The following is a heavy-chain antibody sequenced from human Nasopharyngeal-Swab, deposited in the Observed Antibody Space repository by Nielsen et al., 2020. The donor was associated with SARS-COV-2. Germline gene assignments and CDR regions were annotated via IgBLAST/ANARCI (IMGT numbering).Heavy chain of an antibody. CDR1: GFTFSSYA. V-gene: IGHV3-30-3*01. D-gene: IGHD3-3*01. CDR2: ISYGGSNK. J-gene: IGHJ4*02. Sequence: GGSLRLSCAASGFTFSSYAMHWVRQAPGKGLEWVAVISYGGSNKYYADSVKGRFTISRDNSKNTLYLQMNSLRAEETAVYYCARSQEGGYYDFWSGYYTPFDYWGQGTLVTVSS. CDR3: ARSQEGGYYDFWSGYYTPFDY.